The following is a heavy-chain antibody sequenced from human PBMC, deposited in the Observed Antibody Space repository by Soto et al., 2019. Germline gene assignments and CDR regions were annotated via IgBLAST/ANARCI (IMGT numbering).Heavy chain of an antibody. D-gene: IGHD6-13*01. Sequence: GASVKVSCKASGYTFTSYDINWVRQATGQGLEWMGWMNPNSGNTGYAQKFQGRVTMTRNTSISTAYMELSSLRSEDTAVYYCARVEQPDTFYYYYYMDVWGKGTTVTVSS. CDR1: GYTFTSYD. J-gene: IGHJ6*03. CDR3: ARVEQPDTFYYYYYMDV. CDR2: MNPNSGNT. V-gene: IGHV1-8*01.